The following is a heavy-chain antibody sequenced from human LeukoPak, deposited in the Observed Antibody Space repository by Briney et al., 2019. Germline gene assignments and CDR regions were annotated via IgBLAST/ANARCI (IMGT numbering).Heavy chain of an antibody. D-gene: IGHD2-21*02. Sequence: SETLSLTCTVSGGSISSGDYYWSWIRQPPGKGLEWIGYIYYSGSTYYNPSLKSRVIISVDTSKNQFSLKLSSVAAADTAVYYCARGYCGGDCYLDYWGQGTLVTVSS. V-gene: IGHV4-30-4*01. CDR1: GGSISSGDYY. CDR2: IYYSGST. J-gene: IGHJ4*02. CDR3: ARGYCGGDCYLDY.